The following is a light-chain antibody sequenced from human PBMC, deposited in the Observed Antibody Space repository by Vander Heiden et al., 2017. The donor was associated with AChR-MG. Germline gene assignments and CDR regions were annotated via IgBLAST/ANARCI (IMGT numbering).Light chain of an antibody. CDR2: WAS. J-gene: IGKJ2*01. CDR3: QQYSSTPYT. V-gene: IGKV4-1*01. Sequence: DIVMTQSPDSLAVSLGERATINCKSSQSVLYPSNNKDYLAWYQQKPGQPPKLIIYWASSRESGVPDRFSGSGSGTDFTLTIRSLQAEDVAVYYCQQYSSTPYTFGPGTKVEIK. CDR1: QSVLYPSNNKDY.